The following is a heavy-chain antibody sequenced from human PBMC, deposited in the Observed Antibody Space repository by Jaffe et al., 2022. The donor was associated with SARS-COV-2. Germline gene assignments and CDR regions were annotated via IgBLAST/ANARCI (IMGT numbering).Heavy chain of an antibody. V-gene: IGHV3-9*01. D-gene: IGHD6-19*01. Sequence: EVQLVESGGGLVQPGRSLRLSCAASGFTFDDYAMHWVRQAPGKGLEWVSGISWNSGSIGYADSVKGRFTISRDNAKNSLYLQMNSLRAEDTALYYCAKDIGIAVAGTPGLDSWGQGTLVTVSS. J-gene: IGHJ4*02. CDR3: AKDIGIAVAGTPGLDS. CDR1: GFTFDDYA. CDR2: ISWNSGSI.